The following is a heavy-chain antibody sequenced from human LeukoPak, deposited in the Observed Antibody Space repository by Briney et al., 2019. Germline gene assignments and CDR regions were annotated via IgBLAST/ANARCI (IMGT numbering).Heavy chain of an antibody. CDR3: VRQGYCTSISCPRGFDY. Sequence: GESLKISXEGSGYSFTNYWIAWVRQMPGQGLEWMGVIYPGDSDTRYSPSFRGQVTISADKTINTAYLQWTSLKASDSAMYYCVRQGYCTSISCPRGFDYWGQGALVTVSS. J-gene: IGHJ4*02. CDR2: IYPGDSDT. V-gene: IGHV5-51*01. D-gene: IGHD2-2*01. CDR1: GYSFTNYW.